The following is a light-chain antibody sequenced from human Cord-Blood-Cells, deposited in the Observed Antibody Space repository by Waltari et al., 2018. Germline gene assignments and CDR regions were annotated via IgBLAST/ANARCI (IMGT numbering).Light chain of an antibody. Sequence: EIVMTQYPATLSVSPGARATISCRASQSFSRNLAWYQQKPGQAPRLLIYGASTRATGIPAKFRGSGSGTEFTLTISSLQSEDFAVYYCQQYNNWPPLTFGGGTKVEIK. CDR2: GAS. V-gene: IGKV3-15*01. J-gene: IGKJ4*01. CDR1: QSFSRN. CDR3: QQYNNWPPLT.